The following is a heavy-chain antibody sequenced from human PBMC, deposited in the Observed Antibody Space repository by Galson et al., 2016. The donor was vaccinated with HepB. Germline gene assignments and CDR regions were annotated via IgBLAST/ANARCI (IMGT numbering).Heavy chain of an antibody. CDR3: AHKKGAARRVMGFDF. CDR2: IYWDDDK. V-gene: IGHV2-5*02. D-gene: IGHD6-6*01. Sequence: PALVKPTQTLTLTCTFSGFSLSTSGVGVGWIRQPPGKALEWLALIYWDDDKRYSPSLKSRLTITKDTTKNQVVLTMTNVDPVDTATYYCAHKKGAARRVMGFDFWGQGPLVTVSS. CDR1: GFSLSTSGVG. J-gene: IGHJ4*02.